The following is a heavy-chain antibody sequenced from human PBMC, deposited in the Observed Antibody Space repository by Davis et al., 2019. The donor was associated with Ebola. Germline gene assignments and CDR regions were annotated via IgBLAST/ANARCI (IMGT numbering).Heavy chain of an antibody. V-gene: IGHV4-59*11. Sequence: PSETLSLTCTVSGGSISSHYWSWIRQSPGKGLEWIGYIYYSGRTNYNPSLKSRVTVSVDMSKNQFSLKLTSVTAADTAVYYCARSYGDGAGYYYYGLDVWGQGTTVTVSS. CDR3: ARSYGDGAGYYYYGLDV. J-gene: IGHJ6*02. D-gene: IGHD4-17*01. CDR2: IYYSGRT. CDR1: GGSISSHY.